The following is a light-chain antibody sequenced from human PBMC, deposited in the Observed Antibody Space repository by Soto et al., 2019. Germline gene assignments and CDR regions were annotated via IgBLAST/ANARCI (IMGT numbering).Light chain of an antibody. V-gene: IGKV3D-20*02. CDR3: LQRSNWLT. CDR2: GAS. CDR1: QSVSSTY. J-gene: IGKJ4*01. Sequence: EIVLTQFPGTLSLSPGERATISCRASQSVSSTYLAWCQQKPGQAPRLLIYGASTRAAGIPDRFSGTGSGTDFTLTISSLEPEDSAVYYCLQRSNWLTFGGGTKV.